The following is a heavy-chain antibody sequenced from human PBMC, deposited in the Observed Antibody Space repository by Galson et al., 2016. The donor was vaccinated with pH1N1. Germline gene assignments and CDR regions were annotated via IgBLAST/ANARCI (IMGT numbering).Heavy chain of an antibody. D-gene: IGHD4-17*01. Sequence: SLRLSCAASGFTFNKYAMTWVRQAPGKGLEWVSAISGSGRDTYYADSVKGRFTISRDNSKDTGYLQMNSLTVEDTAIYYGAKVPRRGFKAYGVDYWGQGTLVTVSS. CDR1: GFTFNKYA. V-gene: IGHV3-23*01. J-gene: IGHJ4*02. CDR2: ISGSGRDT. CDR3: AKVPRRGFKAYGVDY.